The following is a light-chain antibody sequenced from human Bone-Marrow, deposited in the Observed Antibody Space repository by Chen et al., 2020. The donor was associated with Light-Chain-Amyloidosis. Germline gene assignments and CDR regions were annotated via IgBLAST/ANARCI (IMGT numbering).Light chain of an antibody. V-gene: IGLV3-25*03. J-gene: IGLJ2*01. CDR3: QSADXSGTYEVI. Sequence: SYELTQPPSVSVSXGQTXXXTCXXDDXXXKYAXRYQXXPGQAXVLXINRNTERPSXISERFSGSSSGTTATLXISGXXAEDEADYHXQSADXSGTYEVIFGGGTKLTVL. CDR1: DXXXKY. CDR2: RNT.